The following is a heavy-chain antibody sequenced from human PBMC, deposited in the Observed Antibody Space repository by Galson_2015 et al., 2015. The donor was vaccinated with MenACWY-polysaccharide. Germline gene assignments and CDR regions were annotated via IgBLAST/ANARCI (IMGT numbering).Heavy chain of an antibody. D-gene: IGHD1-26*01. V-gene: IGHV3-7*01. Sequence: SLRLSCAASGFTFSSFWMSWVRQAPGKGLEWVAIIKQDGSEKYYVDSVKGRFSISRDNAKNSLFLQMNSLRAEDTAMYYCARDDGRWELPLEFWGQGTLVTVSS. CDR1: GFTFSSFW. CDR3: ARDDGRWELPLEF. CDR2: IKQDGSEK. J-gene: IGHJ4*02.